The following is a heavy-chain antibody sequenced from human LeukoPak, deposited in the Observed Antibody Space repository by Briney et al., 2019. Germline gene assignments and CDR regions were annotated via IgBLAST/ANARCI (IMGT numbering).Heavy chain of an antibody. CDR1: GFTFSTYG. CDR2: VSNSGDNT. D-gene: IGHD5-18*01. V-gene: IGHV3-23*01. J-gene: IGHJ4*02. Sequence: GGSLRLSCAASGFTFSTYGMNWVRQAPGKGLEWVSTVSNSGDNTHYADSVKGRFTISRDNSRDTLYLQMNSLRAEDTAVYYCAKGNTANKNPNFDYWGQGTLVTVSS. CDR3: AKGNTANKNPNFDY.